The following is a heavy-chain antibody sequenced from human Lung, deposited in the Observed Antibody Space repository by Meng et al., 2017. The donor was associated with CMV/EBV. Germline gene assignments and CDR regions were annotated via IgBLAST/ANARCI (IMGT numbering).Heavy chain of an antibody. D-gene: IGHD3-3*01. Sequence: GSLRLSCAVYGGSFSGYYWSWIRQPPGKGLEWIGEINHSGSTNYNPSLKSRVTISVDTSKNQFSLKLSSVTAADTAVYYCARTTYDFWSGIYYYYYGRDDWGQETTVTVSS. V-gene: IGHV4-34*01. J-gene: IGHJ6*02. CDR1: GGSFSGYY. CDR3: ARTTYDFWSGIYYYYYGRDD. CDR2: INHSGST.